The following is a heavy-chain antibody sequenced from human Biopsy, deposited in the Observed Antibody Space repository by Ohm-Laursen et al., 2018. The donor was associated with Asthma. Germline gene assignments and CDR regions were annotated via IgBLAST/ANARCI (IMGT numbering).Heavy chain of an antibody. J-gene: IGHJ4*02. CDR2: INSVFGTT. CDR1: GGTFNTYV. Sequence: EASVKVSCKSLGGTFNTYVIGWVRQGPGQGLEWMGGINSVFGTTTYPQKFQDRVTITADDSTSTVYMELSSLRSEDTAVYYCARKAGSCISRTCYSLDFWGQGTLVTVSS. V-gene: IGHV1-69*13. D-gene: IGHD2-2*01. CDR3: ARKAGSCISRTCYSLDF.